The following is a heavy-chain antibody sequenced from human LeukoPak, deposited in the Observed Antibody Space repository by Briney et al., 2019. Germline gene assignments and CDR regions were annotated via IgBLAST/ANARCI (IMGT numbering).Heavy chain of an antibody. J-gene: IGHJ6*04. CDR3: ARESGSGYYYYGMDV. Sequence: GGSLRLSCAASGLTFSSYEMNWVRQAPGKGLEWVSYISSSGSTIYYADSVKGRFTISRDNAKNSLYLQMNSLRAEDTAVYYCARESGSGYYYYGMDVWGKGTTVTVSS. D-gene: IGHD3-10*01. CDR2: ISSSGSTI. CDR1: GLTFSSYE. V-gene: IGHV3-48*03.